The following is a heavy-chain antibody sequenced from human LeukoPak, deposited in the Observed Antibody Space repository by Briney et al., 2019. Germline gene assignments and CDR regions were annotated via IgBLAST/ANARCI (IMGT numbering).Heavy chain of an antibody. CDR1: GFTFDDYA. CDR2: ISWNSGSI. Sequence: SLRLSCAASGFTFDDYAMHWVRQAPGKGLEWVSGISWNSGSIGYADSVKGRFTISRDNAKNSLYLQMNSLRAEDMALYYCAKETVMGADFDIWGQGTMVTVSS. CDR3: AKETVMGADFDI. V-gene: IGHV3-9*03. J-gene: IGHJ3*02. D-gene: IGHD3-16*01.